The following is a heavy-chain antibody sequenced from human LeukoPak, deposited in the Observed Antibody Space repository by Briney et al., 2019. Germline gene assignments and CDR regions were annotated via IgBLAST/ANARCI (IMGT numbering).Heavy chain of an antibody. J-gene: IGHJ4*02. CDR1: GFTFSSYS. D-gene: IGHD6-6*01. CDR3: ARGSRGIAARPFDY. CDR2: ISSSSSYI. Sequence: GGSLRLSCAASGFTFSSYSMNWVRQAPGKGLEWVSSISSSSSYIYYADSVKGRFTISRDNAKNSLYLQMNSLRAEDTAVYYCARGSRGIAARPFDYWGQGTLVTVSS. V-gene: IGHV3-21*01.